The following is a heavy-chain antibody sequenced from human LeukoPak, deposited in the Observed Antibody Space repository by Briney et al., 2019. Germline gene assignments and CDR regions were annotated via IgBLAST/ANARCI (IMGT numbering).Heavy chain of an antibody. CDR3: VKDQDF. J-gene: IGHJ4*02. CDR1: GFSFGSYW. Sequence: GGSLRLSCVASGFSFGSYWMHWVRQAPGKGLMWVSRISGDGRTTNYADSVKGRFTISKDDAENTVYLQMNSLRDEDTAVYYCVKDQDFRGQGTLVTVSS. D-gene: IGHD3-3*01. V-gene: IGHV3-74*01. CDR2: ISGDGRTT.